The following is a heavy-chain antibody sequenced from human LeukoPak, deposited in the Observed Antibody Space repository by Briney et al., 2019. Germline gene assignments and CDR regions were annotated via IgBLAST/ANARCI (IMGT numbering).Heavy chain of an antibody. V-gene: IGHV1-2*02. CDR1: GYTFTGYY. Sequence: ASVKVSCKASGYTFTGYYMHWVRQAPGEGLEWMGWINPNSGGTKYAQKFQGRVTMTRDTSINTAYMEVRRLTSDDTAVYYCARTDLVVVVVAAIATNFDIWGQGTMVTVSS. CDR3: ARTDLVVVVVAAIATNFDI. D-gene: IGHD2-15*01. J-gene: IGHJ3*02. CDR2: INPNSGGT.